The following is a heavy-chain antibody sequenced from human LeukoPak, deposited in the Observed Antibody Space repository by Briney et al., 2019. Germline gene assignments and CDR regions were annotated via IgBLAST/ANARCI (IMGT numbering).Heavy chain of an antibody. D-gene: IGHD2-8*02. Sequence: GGSLRLSCAASGLTFSSYAMSWVRQAPGKGLEWVSSISSSSAYIYYADSVEGRFTISRDSAKNSLYLQMNSLRTEDTAVYYCASSSTGDYWGQGTLVTVSS. J-gene: IGHJ4*02. CDR3: ASSSTGDY. CDR1: GLTFSSYA. V-gene: IGHV3-21*01. CDR2: ISSSSAYI.